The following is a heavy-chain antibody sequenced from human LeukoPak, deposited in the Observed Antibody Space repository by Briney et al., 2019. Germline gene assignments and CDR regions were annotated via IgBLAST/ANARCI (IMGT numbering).Heavy chain of an antibody. CDR2: VRNDGSDT. D-gene: IGHD1-26*01. CDR1: GLTFTSHG. CDR3: ARDGIIVGAI. V-gene: IGHV3-30*02. Sequence: GTSLRLSCTTYGLTFTSHGFHWLRQVVGKRLEWVASVRNDGSDTYHANSVQGRFSISRDNSKNTLYLQMNSLRAEDTAVYYCARDGIIVGAIWGQGTLVTVSS. J-gene: IGHJ4*02.